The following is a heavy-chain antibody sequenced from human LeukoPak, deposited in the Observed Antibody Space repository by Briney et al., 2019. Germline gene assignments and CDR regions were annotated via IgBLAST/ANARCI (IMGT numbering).Heavy chain of an antibody. CDR1: GFTFSSYA. CDR3: AKDLYGSGSSYFDY. V-gene: IGHV3-43D*03. Sequence: GGSLRLSCAASGFTFSSYAMSWVRQAPGKGLEWVSLISWDGGSTYYADSVKGRFTISRDNSKNSLYLQMNSLRAEDTALYYCAKDLYGSGSSYFDYWGQGTLVTVSS. D-gene: IGHD3-10*01. J-gene: IGHJ4*02. CDR2: ISWDGGST.